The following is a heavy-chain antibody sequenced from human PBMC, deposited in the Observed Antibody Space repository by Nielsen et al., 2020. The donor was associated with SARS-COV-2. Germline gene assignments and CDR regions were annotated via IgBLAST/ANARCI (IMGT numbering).Heavy chain of an antibody. CDR1: GFLVSTKY. D-gene: IGHD3-16*01. J-gene: IGHJ4*02. Sequence: GESLKISCAASGFLVSTKYMNWVRQAPGKGLEWVSVFYSGGTTLYADSMNDRFTISRDNSKNTVSLQMNSLRAEDTAVYYCVRERPHGPYDYIDYWGQGTLVTVSS. CDR3: VRERPHGPYDYIDY. V-gene: IGHV3-53*01. CDR2: FYSGGTT.